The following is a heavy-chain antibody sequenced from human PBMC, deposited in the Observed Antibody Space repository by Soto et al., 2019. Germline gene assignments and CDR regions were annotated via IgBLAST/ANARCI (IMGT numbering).Heavy chain of an antibody. V-gene: IGHV3-30*18. CDR3: AKGGDGSIPFAD. J-gene: IGHJ4*02. D-gene: IGHD2-15*01. CDR1: GFTFTNYA. Sequence: QVHLVESGGGVVQPGRSLTLSCAASGFTFTNYAMHWVRQAPGKGLEWVSIISFDGNFKYYGDSVKGRVTISRDDSKNTVSLQMNSLTPEDTALYYCAKGGDGSIPFADWGQGTLVIVSS. CDR2: ISFDGNFK.